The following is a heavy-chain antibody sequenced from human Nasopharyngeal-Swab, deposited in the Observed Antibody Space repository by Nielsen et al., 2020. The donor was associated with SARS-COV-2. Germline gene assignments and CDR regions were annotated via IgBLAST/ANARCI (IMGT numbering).Heavy chain of an antibody. CDR1: GYSFTSYW. J-gene: IGHJ4*02. CDR2: IYPGDSDT. Sequence: GGSLRLSCKGSGYSFTSYWIGWVRQMPGKGLEWMGIIYPGDSDTRYSPSFQGQVTISADKSISTAYLQWSSLKASDTAMYYRARHRYCSGGSCYPFDYWGQGTLVTVSS. V-gene: IGHV5-51*01. CDR3: ARHRYCSGGSCYPFDY. D-gene: IGHD2-15*01.